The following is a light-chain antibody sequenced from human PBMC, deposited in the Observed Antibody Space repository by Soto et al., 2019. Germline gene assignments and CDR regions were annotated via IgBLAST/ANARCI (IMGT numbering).Light chain of an antibody. CDR1: ENINKW. CDR2: DAS. CDR3: QQCNSYPWT. Sequence: DMQIPQSPSTLSASVGDRFTIAYRSSENINKWLAWYQQKPGKAPKLLISDASSLESGVPSRFSGSGSGTEFTLTISSLQPDDFATYYCQQCNSYPWTFGQGTKV. J-gene: IGKJ1*01. V-gene: IGKV1-5*01.